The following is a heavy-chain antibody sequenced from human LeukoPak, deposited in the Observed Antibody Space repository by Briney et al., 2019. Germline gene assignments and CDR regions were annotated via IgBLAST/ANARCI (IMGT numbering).Heavy chain of an antibody. CDR3: AREYYYDSNYMDV. CDR2: IYTSGST. D-gene: IGHD3-22*01. J-gene: IGHJ6*03. Sequence: SETLSLTCTVSGYSISSGYYWGWIRQPAGKGLEWIGRIYTSGSTNYNPSLKSRVTISVDTSKNQFSLKLSSVTAAYTAVYYCAREYYYDSNYMDVWGKGTTVTISS. V-gene: IGHV4-61*02. CDR1: GYSISSGYY.